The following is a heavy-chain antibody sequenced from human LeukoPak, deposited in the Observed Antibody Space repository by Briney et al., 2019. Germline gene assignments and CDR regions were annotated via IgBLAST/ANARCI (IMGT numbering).Heavy chain of an antibody. Sequence: GRSLRLSCAASGFSFSSYGMHWVRQAPGKGLEWVALISYDESNKSYADSVKGRFTISRDNSKNTLYLQMNSLTPENTAVYFCANDQVRSTFFPYWGQGTLVTVSS. CDR2: ISYDESNK. D-gene: IGHD4/OR15-4a*01. CDR3: ANDQVRSTFFPY. J-gene: IGHJ4*02. CDR1: GFSFSSYG. V-gene: IGHV3-30*18.